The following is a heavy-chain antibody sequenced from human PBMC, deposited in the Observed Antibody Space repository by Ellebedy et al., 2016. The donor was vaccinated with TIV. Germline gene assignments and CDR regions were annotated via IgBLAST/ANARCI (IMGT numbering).Heavy chain of an antibody. CDR3: TTDFLGDYVRGSSDFDY. CDR1: GFTFSNAW. D-gene: IGHD3-16*01. CDR2: IKSKTDGGTT. V-gene: IGHV3-15*01. Sequence: GESLKISXAASGFTFSNAWMSWVRQAPGKGLEWVGRIKSKTDGGTTDYAAPVKGRFTISRDDSKNTLYLQMNSLKTEDTAVYYCTTDFLGDYVRGSSDFDYWGQGTLVTVSS. J-gene: IGHJ4*02.